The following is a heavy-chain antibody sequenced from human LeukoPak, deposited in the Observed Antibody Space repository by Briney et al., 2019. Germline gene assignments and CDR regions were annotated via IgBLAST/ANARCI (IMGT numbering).Heavy chain of an antibody. Sequence: GGSLRLSCAASGFTFSSYSMNWVRQAPGKGLEWVSSISSSSSYIYYADSVKGRFTISRDNAKNSLYLQMNSLRPEDTAVYYCAKDDSSTWSTFDYWGQGTLVTVSS. CDR1: GFTFSSYS. D-gene: IGHD6-13*01. CDR2: ISSSSSYI. J-gene: IGHJ4*02. CDR3: AKDDSSTWSTFDY. V-gene: IGHV3-21*01.